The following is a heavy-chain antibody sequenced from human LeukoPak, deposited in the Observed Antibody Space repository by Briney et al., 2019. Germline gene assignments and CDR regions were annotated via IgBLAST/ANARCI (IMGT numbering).Heavy chain of an antibody. Sequence: GGSLRLSCAASGFTFSSYAMHWVRQAPGKGLEWVAVISYDGSNKYYADSVKGRFTISRDNSKNTPYLQMNSLRAEDTAVYYCAKDHYSSSWYSLPVYYGMDVWGQGTTVTVSS. V-gene: IGHV3-30-3*01. CDR2: ISYDGSNK. J-gene: IGHJ6*02. CDR3: AKDHYSSSWYSLPVYYGMDV. D-gene: IGHD6-13*01. CDR1: GFTFSSYA.